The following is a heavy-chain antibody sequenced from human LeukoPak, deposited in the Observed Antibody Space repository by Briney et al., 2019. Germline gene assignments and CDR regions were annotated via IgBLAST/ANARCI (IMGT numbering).Heavy chain of an antibody. CDR1: GFTFRNHA. J-gene: IGHJ5*02. V-gene: IGHV3-23*01. CDR2: ISTDGVNT. Sequence: SGGSLRLSCAASGFTFRNHAMNRVRQTPGKGLEWVSSISTDGVNTYYADSVKGRFTISRDTSKDTLYLQMNSLSAEDTAVYYCARCTKYTTGWCNWFDPWGQGTLVTVSS. CDR3: ARCTKYTTGWCNWFDP. D-gene: IGHD6-19*01.